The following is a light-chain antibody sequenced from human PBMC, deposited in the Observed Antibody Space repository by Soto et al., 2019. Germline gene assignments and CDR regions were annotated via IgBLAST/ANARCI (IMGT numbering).Light chain of an antibody. CDR2: GAS. Sequence: EIVLTQSPGTLSLSPGERATLSCRASQSLGYYLAWYQEKPFRAPRLLIYGASTRATGIPARFSGSGSGTEFTLTISSLEPEDFAVYYCQQRNDWPLTFGGGTKVDNK. CDR3: QQRNDWPLT. J-gene: IGKJ4*01. V-gene: IGKV3-11*01. CDR1: QSLGYY.